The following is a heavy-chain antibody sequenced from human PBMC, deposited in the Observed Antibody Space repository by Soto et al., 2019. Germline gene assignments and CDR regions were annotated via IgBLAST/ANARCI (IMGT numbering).Heavy chain of an antibody. V-gene: IGHV3-33*01. CDR2: IWYDGSNK. CDR3: GRVNEHGSSDY. J-gene: IGHJ4*02. CDR1: GFTFSSYG. D-gene: IGHD1-1*01. Sequence: QVQLVESGGGVVQPGRSLRLSCAASGFTFSSYGMHWVRQAPGKGLEWVAVIWYDGSNKHYADSVKGRFTISRDHSKNMLYLQMNSLRAEDTAVYYCGRVNEHGSSDYWGQGTLVTVSS.